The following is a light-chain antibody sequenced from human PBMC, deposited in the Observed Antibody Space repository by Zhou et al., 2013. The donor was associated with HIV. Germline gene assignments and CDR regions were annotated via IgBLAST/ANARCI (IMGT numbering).Light chain of an antibody. CDR1: QSLLHDVDGKTC. V-gene: IGKV2D-29*01. CDR3: LQTIQLPLT. Sequence: EIVMTQTPLSLSVAPGQPASISCKSSQSLLHDVDGKTCLYWFLVRPGQPPQLLIYEGSNRFSGVPERFSGSGSGTDFTLKISRVEAEDVGVYYCLQTIQLPLTFGGGTKVEIK. J-gene: IGKJ4*01. CDR2: EGS.